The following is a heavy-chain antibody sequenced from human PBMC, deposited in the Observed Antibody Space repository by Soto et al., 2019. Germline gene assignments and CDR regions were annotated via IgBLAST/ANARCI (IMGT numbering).Heavy chain of an antibody. CDR3: AVTTLTNTWFDP. D-gene: IGHD4-17*01. J-gene: IGHJ5*02. V-gene: IGHV4-30-4*01. CDR1: GVSISSGDYY. CDR2: IYYSGST. Sequence: SETLSLTCTVSGVSISSGDYYWSWIRQPPGKGLEWIGYIYYSGSTYYNPSLKSRVTMSVDTSKKQFSLKLSSVTAADTAAYYCAVTTLTNTWFDPWGHGTLVTVSS.